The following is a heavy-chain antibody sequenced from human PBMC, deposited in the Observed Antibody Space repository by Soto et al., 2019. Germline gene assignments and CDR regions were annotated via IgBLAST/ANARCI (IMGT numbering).Heavy chain of an antibody. CDR2: IYPGDSDT. CDR1: GYSFTSYW. D-gene: IGHD1-26*01. V-gene: IGHV5-51*01. Sequence: GESLKISCKASGYSFTSYWIGWVRQMPGKGLEWMGIIYPGDSDTRYSPSFQGQVTISADKSISTAYLQWSSLKASDTAMYYCAAYSGSFYYGMDVWGQGTPVTVYS. J-gene: IGHJ6*02. CDR3: AAYSGSFYYGMDV.